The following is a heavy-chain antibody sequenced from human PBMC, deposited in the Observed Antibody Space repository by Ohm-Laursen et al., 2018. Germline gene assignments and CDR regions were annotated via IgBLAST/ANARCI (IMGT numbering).Heavy chain of an antibody. V-gene: IGHV3-33*05. CDR3: ARASIFGNGMDV. CDR1: GFTFRSYG. CDR2: ISYDGRQT. J-gene: IGHJ6*02. Sequence: SLRLSCAAPGFTFRSYGMYWVRQAPGKGLGWVAVISYDGRQTYYADSVKGRFTISRENAKNSLYLQMNSLRAGDTAVYYCARASIFGNGMDVWGQGTTVTVSS. D-gene: IGHD3-9*01.